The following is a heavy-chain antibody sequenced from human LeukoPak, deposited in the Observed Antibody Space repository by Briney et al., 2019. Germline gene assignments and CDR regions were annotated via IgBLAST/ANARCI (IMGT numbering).Heavy chain of an antibody. D-gene: IGHD3-10*01. J-gene: IGHJ4*02. CDR2: MNPNSGNT. Sequence: GASVKVSCKASGDTFTSYDINWVRQATGQGLEWMGWMNPNSGNTGYAQKFQGRVTMTRNTSISTAYMELSSLRSEDTAVYYCARNYGYYGSGSYQEIDYRGQGTLVTVSS. CDR3: ARNYGYYGSGSYQEIDY. V-gene: IGHV1-8*01. CDR1: GDTFTSYD.